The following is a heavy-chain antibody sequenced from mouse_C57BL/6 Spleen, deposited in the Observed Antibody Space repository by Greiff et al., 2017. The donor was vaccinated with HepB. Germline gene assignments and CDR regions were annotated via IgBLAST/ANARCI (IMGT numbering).Heavy chain of an antibody. J-gene: IGHJ4*01. CDR1: GYTFTDYY. CDR2: INPNNGGT. Sequence: EVQLQQSGPELVKPGASVKISCKASGYTFTDYYMNWVKQSHGKSLEWIGDINPNNGGTSYNQKFKGKATLTVDKSSSTAYMELRSLTSEDSAVYYCARYHYGSRKYYAMDYWGQGTSVTVSS. CDR3: ARYHYGSRKYYAMDY. D-gene: IGHD1-1*01. V-gene: IGHV1-26*01.